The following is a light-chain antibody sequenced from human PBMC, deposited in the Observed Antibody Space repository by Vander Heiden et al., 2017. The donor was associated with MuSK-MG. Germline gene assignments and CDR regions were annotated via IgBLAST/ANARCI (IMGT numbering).Light chain of an antibody. V-gene: IGKV3-20*01. CDR2: GAS. CDR3: QQDSSSPIT. Sequence: EIALTPSPGTLSLSHGDTATLSGRPSQSVSSICLAWYQQIPGQAPRLLIHGASSRATGIPDRFSGSGSGTDFTLTISRLEPEAFAVYYCQQDSSSPITFGGGTKVEIK. J-gene: IGKJ4*01. CDR1: QSVSSIC.